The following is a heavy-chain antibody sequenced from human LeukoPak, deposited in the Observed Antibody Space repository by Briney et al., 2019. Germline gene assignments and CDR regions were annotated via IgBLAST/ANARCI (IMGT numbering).Heavy chain of an antibody. Sequence: LETLSLTCTVSGGAISSYYWTWIRQPAGKGLEWIGRIYTTGSTIYNPSLRSRVTMSVDTSKNQISLNLNSVTAPDTAMYCCARGFWSFDLWGRGTLVTVSS. CDR3: ARGFWSFDL. CDR1: GGAISSYY. V-gene: IGHV4-4*07. J-gene: IGHJ2*01. CDR2: IYTTGST.